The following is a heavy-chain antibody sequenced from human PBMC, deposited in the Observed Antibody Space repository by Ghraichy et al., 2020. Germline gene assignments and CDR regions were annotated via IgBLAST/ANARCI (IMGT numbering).Heavy chain of an antibody. CDR2: VDYSGST. Sequence: SQTLSLTCAVYGGSLSGYYWSWIRQSPGKGLEWIGDVDYSGSTNYKPSLRSRVTISVAVSKNQFSLRLSSVTAADAAVYYCAKQRGGARRRSAAAGSYFYYMGVWGKGTTVTVSS. V-gene: IGHV4-34*01. D-gene: IGHD6-13*01. CDR3: AKQRGGARRRSAAAGSYFYYMGV. CDR1: GGSLSGYY. J-gene: IGHJ6*03.